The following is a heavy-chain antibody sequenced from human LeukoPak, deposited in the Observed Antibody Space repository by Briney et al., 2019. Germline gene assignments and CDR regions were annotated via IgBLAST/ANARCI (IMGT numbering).Heavy chain of an antibody. CDR1: GYSFTSYW. CDR2: IYPGDSDT. V-gene: IGHV5-51*01. CDR3: ARVDYYDSSRYYQPEGGGLHFDY. Sequence: TGESLKISFKGSGYSFTSYWIGWVRQMPGKGLEWMGIIYPGDSDTRYSPSFQGQVTISADKSISTAYLQWSSLKASDTAMYYCARVDYYDSSRYYQPEGGGLHFDYWGQGTLVTVSS. J-gene: IGHJ4*02. D-gene: IGHD3-22*01.